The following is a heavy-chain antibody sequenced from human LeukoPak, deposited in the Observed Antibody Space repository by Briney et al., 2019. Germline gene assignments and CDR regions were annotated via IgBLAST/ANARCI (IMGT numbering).Heavy chain of an antibody. CDR3: ARHTTSRYNWNSYYYYGMDV. CDR1: GYTFTGYY. Sequence: ASVKVSCKASGYTFTGYYMHWVRQAPGQGLEWMGWINPNSGGTNYAQKFQGRVTMTRDTSISTAYMELSRLRSDDTAVYYCARHTTSRYNWNSYYYYGMDVWGQGTTVTVSS. J-gene: IGHJ6*02. V-gene: IGHV1-2*02. D-gene: IGHD1-7*01. CDR2: INPNSGGT.